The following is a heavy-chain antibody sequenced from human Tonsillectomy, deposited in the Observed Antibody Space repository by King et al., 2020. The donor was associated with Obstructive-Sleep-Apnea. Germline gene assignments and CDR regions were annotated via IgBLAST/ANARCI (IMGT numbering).Heavy chain of an antibody. CDR1: GFPFSTYT. CDR2: LSYDGSNK. CDR3: ARTGWGSYTSACFDY. J-gene: IGHJ4*02. Sequence: QLVQSGGGVVQPGRSLRLSCAASGFPFSTYTMHWVRQAPGKGLEWVAVLSYDGSNKYYADSVKGRFTISRDNSKSTLYLQMNSLRADDRAVYYCARTGWGSYTSACFDYWGQGTLVTVSS. V-gene: IGHV3-30-3*01. D-gene: IGHD6-19*01.